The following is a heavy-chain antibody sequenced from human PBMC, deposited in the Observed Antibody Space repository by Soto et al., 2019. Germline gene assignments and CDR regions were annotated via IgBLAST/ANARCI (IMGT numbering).Heavy chain of an antibody. V-gene: IGHV3-21*01. D-gene: IGHD2-2*01. CDR2: ISSSSSYI. CDR1: RFTFSSYS. J-gene: IGHJ3*02. Sequence: EVQLVESGGGLVKPGGSLRLSCAASRFTFSSYSMNWVRQAPGKGLEWVSSISSSSSYIYYADSVKGRFTISRDNAKNSLYLQMNSLRAEDTAVYYCARDRLPAAIADAFDIWGQGTMVTVSS. CDR3: ARDRLPAAIADAFDI.